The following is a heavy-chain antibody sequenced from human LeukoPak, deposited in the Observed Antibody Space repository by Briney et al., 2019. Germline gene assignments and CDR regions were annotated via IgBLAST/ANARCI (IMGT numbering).Heavy chain of an antibody. V-gene: IGHV1-18*01. CDR2: ISAYNGNT. D-gene: IGHD3-22*01. CDR3: ARAGRITMIVVARTSLWAFDI. J-gene: IGHJ3*02. CDR1: GCTFTSYG. Sequence: GASVKVSCKASGCTFTSYGISWVRQAPGQGLEWMGWISAYNGNTNYAQKLQGRVTMTTDTSTSTAYMELRSLRSDDTAVYYCARAGRITMIVVARTSLWAFDIWGQGTMVTVSS.